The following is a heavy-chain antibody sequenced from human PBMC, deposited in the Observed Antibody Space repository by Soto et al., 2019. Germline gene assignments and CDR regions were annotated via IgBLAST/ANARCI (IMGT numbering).Heavy chain of an antibody. J-gene: IGHJ6*02. CDR3: AKARSYYDILTGYYQKDYYYYGMDV. D-gene: IGHD3-9*01. V-gene: IGHV3-23*01. Sequence: GGSLRLSCAASGFTFSSYAMSWVRQAPGKGLEWVSAISGSGGSTYYADTVKGRFTISRDNSKNKLYLQMNSLRAEDTAVYYCAKARSYYDILTGYYQKDYYYYGMDVWGQGTTVTAP. CDR1: GFTFSSYA. CDR2: ISGSGGST.